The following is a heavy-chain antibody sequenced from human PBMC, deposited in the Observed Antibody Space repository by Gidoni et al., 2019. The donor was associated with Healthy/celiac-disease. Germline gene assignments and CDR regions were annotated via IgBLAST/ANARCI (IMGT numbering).Heavy chain of an antibody. CDR1: GFTFSSYA. V-gene: IGHV3-23*01. CDR3: AKVMVRGVIPFDY. Sequence: EVQLLESGGGLVQPGGSLRLSCAASGFTFSSYAMRWVRQAPGKGLEWVSAISGSGGSTYYADAGKGRFTISRDNSKNTLYLQMNSLRAEDTAVYYCAKVMVRGVIPFDYWGQGTLVTVSS. D-gene: IGHD3-10*01. CDR2: ISGSGGST. J-gene: IGHJ4*02.